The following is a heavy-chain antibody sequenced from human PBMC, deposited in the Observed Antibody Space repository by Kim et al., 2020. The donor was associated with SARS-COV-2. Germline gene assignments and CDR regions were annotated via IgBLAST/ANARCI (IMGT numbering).Heavy chain of an antibody. J-gene: IGHJ4*02. CDR2: ISSSGSTI. D-gene: IGHD4-17*01. Sequence: GGSLRLSCAASGFTFSSYEMNWVRQAPGKGLEWVSYISSSGSTIYYADSVKGRFTISRDNAKNSLYLQMNSLRAEDTAVYYCASLDYGDYLRYWGQGTLVTVSS. CDR1: GFTFSSYE. CDR3: ASLDYGDYLRY. V-gene: IGHV3-48*03.